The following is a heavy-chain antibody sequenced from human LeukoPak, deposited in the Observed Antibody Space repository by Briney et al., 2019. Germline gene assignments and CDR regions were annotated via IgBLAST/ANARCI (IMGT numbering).Heavy chain of an antibody. CDR3: ARGDCSGGSCYSSAY. Sequence: SETLSLTCAVYGGSFSGYYWSWIRQPPGKGLEWIGEINHSGSTNYNPSLKSRVTISVDTSKNQFSLKLSSVTAADTAVYYCARGDCSGGSCYSSAYWGQGTLVTVSS. J-gene: IGHJ4*02. CDR1: GGSFSGYY. D-gene: IGHD2-15*01. V-gene: IGHV4-34*01. CDR2: INHSGST.